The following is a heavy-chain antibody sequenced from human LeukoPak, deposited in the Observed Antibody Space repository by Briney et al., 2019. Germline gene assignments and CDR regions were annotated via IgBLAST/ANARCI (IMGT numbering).Heavy chain of an antibody. D-gene: IGHD6-19*01. CDR1: GYTFTSYD. Sequence: ASVKVSCKASGYTFTSYDINWVRQATGQGLEWMGWMNPNSGNTGYAQKFQGRVTITRDTSASTAYMELSSLRSEDTAVYYCARVPPSPPGYSSGWPFDYWGQGTLVTVSS. V-gene: IGHV1-8*03. CDR2: MNPNSGNT. CDR3: ARVPPSPPGYSSGWPFDY. J-gene: IGHJ4*02.